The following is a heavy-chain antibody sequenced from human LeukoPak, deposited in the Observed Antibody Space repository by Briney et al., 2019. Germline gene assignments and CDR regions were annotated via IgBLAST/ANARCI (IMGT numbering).Heavy chain of an antibody. Sequence: PGGSLRLSCAASGFSVSSNDMTWVRQAPGKGLEWVSYISSSGNTIDYADSVKGRFTISRDNAKNSLYLQMVSLRAEDTAVYYCARLRGYSYGYGDYWGQGTLVTVSS. J-gene: IGHJ4*02. CDR3: ARLRGYSYGYGDY. D-gene: IGHD5-18*01. V-gene: IGHV3-48*03. CDR2: ISSSGNTI. CDR1: GFSVSSND.